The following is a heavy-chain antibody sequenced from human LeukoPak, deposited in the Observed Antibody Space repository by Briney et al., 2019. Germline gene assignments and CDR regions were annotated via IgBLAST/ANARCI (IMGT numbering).Heavy chain of an antibody. V-gene: IGHV1-2*02. CDR3: ARDLGDIVVVPAAYNWFDP. CDR1: GYTFTGYY. D-gene: IGHD2-2*01. Sequence: ASVTVSCTASGYTFTGYYMHWVRQAPGQGLEWMGWINPNSGGTNYAQKFQGRVTMTRDTSISTAYMELSRLRSDDTAVYYCARDLGDIVVVPAAYNWFDPWGQGTLVTVSS. CDR2: INPNSGGT. J-gene: IGHJ5*02.